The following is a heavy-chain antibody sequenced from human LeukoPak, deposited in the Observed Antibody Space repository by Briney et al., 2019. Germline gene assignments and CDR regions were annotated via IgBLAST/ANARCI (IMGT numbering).Heavy chain of an antibody. V-gene: IGHV1-69*13. Sequence: RASVKVSCEASGGTFSSYAISWVPQAPGQGLEWMGGIIPLFGTANYAQKSQGRVTITADESTSTAYMELSSLRSEDTAVYYCARVTAGYSSPPDYWGQGTLVTVSS. CDR2: IIPLFGTA. CDR3: ARVTAGYSSPPDY. D-gene: IGHD6-13*01. CDR1: GGTFSSYA. J-gene: IGHJ4*02.